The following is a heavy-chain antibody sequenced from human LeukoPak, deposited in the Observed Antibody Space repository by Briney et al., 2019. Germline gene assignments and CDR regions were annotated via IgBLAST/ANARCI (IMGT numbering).Heavy chain of an antibody. V-gene: IGHV5-51*01. D-gene: IGHD3-22*01. CDR1: GYSFTRYW. J-gene: IGHJ4*02. CDR2: VYPGDSDT. CDR3: ARGLYYDSSGFFAAF. Sequence: GESLKISCQASGYSFTRYWIGWVRQMPGKGLEWMGIVYPGDSDTIYSPSFQGQVTISADRSITTAYLQLNGLETSDTATYFCARGLYYDSSGFFAAFWGRGTLVTVSS.